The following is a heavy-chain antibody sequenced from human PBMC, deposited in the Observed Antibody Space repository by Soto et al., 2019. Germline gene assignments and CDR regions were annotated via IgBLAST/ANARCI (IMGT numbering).Heavy chain of an antibody. Sequence: SVKVSCKASGGTFSSYAISWVRQAPGQGLEWMGGIIPIFGTANYAQKFQGRVTITADESTSTAYMELSSLRSEDTAVYYCARVRAGDSYGLYYFDHWGQGTLVTVSS. CDR1: GGTFSSYA. CDR3: ARVRAGDSYGLYYFDH. J-gene: IGHJ4*02. V-gene: IGHV1-69*13. D-gene: IGHD5-18*01. CDR2: IIPIFGTA.